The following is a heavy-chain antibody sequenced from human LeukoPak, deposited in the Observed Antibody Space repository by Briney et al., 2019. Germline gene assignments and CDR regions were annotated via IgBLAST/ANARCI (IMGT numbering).Heavy chain of an antibody. CDR2: INPNSGGT. CDR1: GYTFTGYY. J-gene: IGHJ4*02. CDR3: ARSFGYSGYGTDY. Sequence: ASVKVSCKASGYTFTGYYMHWVRQAPGQGLEWTGWINPNSGGTNYAQKFQGRVTMTRDTSVSTAYMELSRLRSDDTAVYYCARSFGYSGYGTDYWGQGTLVTVSS. V-gene: IGHV1-2*02. D-gene: IGHD5-12*01.